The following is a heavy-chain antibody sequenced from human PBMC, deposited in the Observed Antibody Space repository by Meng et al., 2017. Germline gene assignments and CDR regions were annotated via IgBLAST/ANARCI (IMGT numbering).Heavy chain of an antibody. CDR3: ARGRSGTWPWYFDL. Sequence: QGQLQQWGAGLLKPSEPLSLTCAVYGGSFSGYYWSWIRQPPGKGLEWIGEINHSGSTNYNPSLKSRVTISVDTSKNQFSLKLSSVTAADTAVYYCARGRSGTWPWYFDLWGRGTLVTVSS. V-gene: IGHV4-34*01. J-gene: IGHJ2*01. CDR1: GGSFSGYY. D-gene: IGHD1-1*01. CDR2: INHSGST.